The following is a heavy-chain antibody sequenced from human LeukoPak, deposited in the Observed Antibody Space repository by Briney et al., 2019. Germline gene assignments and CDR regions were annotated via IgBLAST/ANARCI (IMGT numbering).Heavy chain of an antibody. CDR2: ISASSGST. Sequence: PGGSLRLSCATSGFTFSQHAMSWVRQTPGKGLEWVSAISASSGSTFHADSVKGRFTVSRDNSKNTLFVQMNSLRAEDTALYYCASCLGYCSTTSLGNDAFDIWGQGTMVTVSS. CDR3: ASCLGYCSTTSLGNDAFDI. D-gene: IGHD2-2*01. CDR1: GFTFSQHA. J-gene: IGHJ3*02. V-gene: IGHV3-23*01.